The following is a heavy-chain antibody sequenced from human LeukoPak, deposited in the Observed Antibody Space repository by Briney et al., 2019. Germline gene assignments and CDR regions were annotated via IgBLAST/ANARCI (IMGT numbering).Heavy chain of an antibody. CDR1: GYTFTSYG. CDR2: ISAYNGNT. J-gene: IGHJ4*02. CDR3: ARDARTTGNPDY. D-gene: IGHD1-1*01. V-gene: IGHV1-18*01. Sequence: ASVKVSCKASGYTFTSYGISWVRQAPGQGLEWMGWISAYNGNTNYAQKLQGRVTMTTDTSTNIAYMELRSLRSDDTAVYYCARDARTTGNPDYWGQGTLVTVSS.